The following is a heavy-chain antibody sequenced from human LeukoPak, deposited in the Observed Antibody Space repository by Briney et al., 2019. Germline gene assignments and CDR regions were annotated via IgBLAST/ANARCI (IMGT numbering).Heavy chain of an antibody. V-gene: IGHV6-1*01. CDR3: ARDRPNSSGWTPLDY. D-gene: IGHD6-19*01. CDR1: GDSVSSSTAA. CDR2: TYYRSKWYY. J-gene: IGHJ4*02. Sequence: SQTLSLTCAISGDSVSSSTAAWNWIRQSPSRGLEWLGRTYYRSKWYYDYALSVKSRITVNPDTSKNQFSLQLNSVTPEDTAVYYCARDRPNSSGWTPLDYWGQGTLVTVSS.